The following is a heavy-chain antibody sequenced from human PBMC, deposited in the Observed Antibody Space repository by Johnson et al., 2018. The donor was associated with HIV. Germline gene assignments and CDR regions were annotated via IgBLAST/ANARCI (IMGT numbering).Heavy chain of an antibody. D-gene: IGHD5-24*01. Sequence: VQLVESGGGLVQPGGSLRLSCAASGFTFSNYAIHWVRQPPGKGLEWVSGINWNGGSTGYADSVKGRFTISRDNAKNSLYLQMNSLRAEDTAVYYCAREMAWEDAFDIWGQGTMVTVSS. CDR2: INWNGGST. V-gene: IGHV3-20*04. J-gene: IGHJ3*02. CDR1: GFTFSNYA. CDR3: AREMAWEDAFDI.